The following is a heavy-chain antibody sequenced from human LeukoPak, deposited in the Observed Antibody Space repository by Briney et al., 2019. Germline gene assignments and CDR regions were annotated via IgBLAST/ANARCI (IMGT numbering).Heavy chain of an antibody. Sequence: GGSLRLSCAASGFTFSSYSMNWVRQAPGKGLEWVAVISYDGSNKYYADSVKGRFTISRDNSKNTLYLQMNSLRAEDTAVYYCARDWDLTVTTGGDGMDVWGQGTTVTVSS. CDR3: ARDWDLTVTTGGDGMDV. V-gene: IGHV3-30*03. CDR2: ISYDGSNK. J-gene: IGHJ6*02. D-gene: IGHD4-17*01. CDR1: GFTFSSYS.